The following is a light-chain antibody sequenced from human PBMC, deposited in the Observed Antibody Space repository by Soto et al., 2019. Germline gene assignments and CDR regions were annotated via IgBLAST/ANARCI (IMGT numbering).Light chain of an antibody. J-gene: IGKJ2*01. CDR3: HQYGNSPQT. CDR2: AAS. Sequence: VLTQSPATLSLSPGESATLSCRASQNVGNNLAWYQQKSGQAPRLLIYAASDRATGVPARFSGGMSGTDFTLTISSLEPEDSAVYYCHQYGNSPQTFGQGTKVEIK. V-gene: IGKV3-11*01. CDR1: QNVGNN.